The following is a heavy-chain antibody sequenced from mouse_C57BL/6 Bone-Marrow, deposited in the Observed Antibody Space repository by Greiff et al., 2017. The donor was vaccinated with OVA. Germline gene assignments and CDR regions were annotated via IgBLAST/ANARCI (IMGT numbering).Heavy chain of an antibody. V-gene: IGHV5-4*03. CDR1: GFTFSSYA. CDR3: ARGAQASYAMDY. D-gene: IGHD3-2*02. CDR2: ISDGGSYT. Sequence: EVKLVESGGGLVKPGGSLKLSCAASGFTFSSYAMSWVRQTPEKRLEWVATISDGGSYTYYPDNVKGRFTISRDNAKNNLYLQMSQLKSEDTAMYYCARGAQASYAMDYWGQGTSVTVSS. J-gene: IGHJ4*01.